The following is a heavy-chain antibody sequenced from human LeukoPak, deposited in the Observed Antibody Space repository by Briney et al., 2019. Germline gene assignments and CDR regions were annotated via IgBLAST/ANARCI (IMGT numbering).Heavy chain of an antibody. Sequence: GGSLRLSCAASGFTFSSYAMSWVRQAPGKGLEWVASIKQDGSEKYYVDSVEGRFTISRDNAKNSLYLQMNSLRAEDTALYYCARAPGEGWFDPWGQGTLVTVSS. CDR3: ARAPGEGWFDP. CDR1: GFTFSSYA. CDR2: IKQDGSEK. J-gene: IGHJ5*02. D-gene: IGHD4-17*01. V-gene: IGHV3-7*01.